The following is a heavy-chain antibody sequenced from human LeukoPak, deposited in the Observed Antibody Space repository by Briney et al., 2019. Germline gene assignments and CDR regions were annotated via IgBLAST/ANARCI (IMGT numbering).Heavy chain of an antibody. Sequence: SETLSLTCTGSGGSISSSSYYLGWIRQPPGKGLEWIGNIYYSGSTYYNPSLKSRVTISVDTSKNQFSLKLSSVTAADTAVFYCAIRYYYGSGSYDYWGQGTLVTVSS. V-gene: IGHV4-39*01. CDR2: IYYSGST. D-gene: IGHD3-10*01. J-gene: IGHJ4*02. CDR1: GGSISSSSYY. CDR3: AIRYYYGSGSYDY.